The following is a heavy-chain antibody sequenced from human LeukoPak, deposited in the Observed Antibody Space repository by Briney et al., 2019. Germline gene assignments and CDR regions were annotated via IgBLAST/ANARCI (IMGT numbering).Heavy chain of an antibody. CDR2: INSDGSEG. V-gene: IGHV3-7*03. Sequence: GGSLRLSCAVSGFTFSGFWMSWSRQAPGKGLEWVASINSDGSEGYYADVVKGRFIISRDNAKNSLYLQINSLRAEDTAVYYCARENAGSSGWRPWYYFDNWGQGTLVTVSS. CDR1: GFTFSGFW. J-gene: IGHJ4*02. D-gene: IGHD6-19*01. CDR3: ARENAGSSGWRPWYYFDN.